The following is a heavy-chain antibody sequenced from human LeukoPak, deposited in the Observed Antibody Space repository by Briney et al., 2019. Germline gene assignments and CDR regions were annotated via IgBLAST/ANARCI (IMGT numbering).Heavy chain of an antibody. D-gene: IGHD3-10*01. V-gene: IGHV1-3*01. J-gene: IGHJ5*02. CDR3: ARERGITMVRGATRNWFDP. Sequence: GASVKVSCKASGYTFTSYAMHWVRQAPGQRVEWMGWINAGNGNTKYSQKFQGRVTITRDTSASTAYMELSSLRSEDTAVYYCARERGITMVRGATRNWFDPWGQGTLVTVSS. CDR2: INAGNGNT. CDR1: GYTFTSYA.